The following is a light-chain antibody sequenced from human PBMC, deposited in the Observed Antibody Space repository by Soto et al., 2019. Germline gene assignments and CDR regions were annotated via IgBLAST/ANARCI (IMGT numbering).Light chain of an antibody. CDR2: EVS. Sequence: QSALTQPASVSGSPGQSITISCTGTSSDVGAYNYISWYQQHPDKAPKLMISEVSNRPSGVSNRFSGSKSGNTASLTISGLQAEDEADYYCFSYTSSSSWVFGGGTKLTVL. CDR3: FSYTSSSSWV. J-gene: IGLJ3*02. V-gene: IGLV2-14*01. CDR1: SSDVGAYNY.